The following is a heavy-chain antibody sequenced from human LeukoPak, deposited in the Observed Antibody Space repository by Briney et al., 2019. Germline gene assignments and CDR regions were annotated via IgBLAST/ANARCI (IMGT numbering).Heavy chain of an antibody. CDR1: GFTFDDYA. CDR2: ISWNSGSI. J-gene: IGHJ4*02. Sequence: GGSLRLSCAASGFTFDDYAMHWVRQAPGKGLEWVSGISWNSGSIGYADSVKGRFTISRDNAKNSLYLQMNSLRAEGTALYYCAHSSGYSFDFDYWGQGTLVTVSS. V-gene: IGHV3-9*01. CDR3: AHSSGYSFDFDY. D-gene: IGHD3-22*01.